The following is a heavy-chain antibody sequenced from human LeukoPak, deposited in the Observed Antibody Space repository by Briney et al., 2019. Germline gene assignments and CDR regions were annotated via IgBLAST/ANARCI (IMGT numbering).Heavy chain of an antibody. CDR1: GAFITGHY. CDR3: ARDRISINALDM. CDR2: ISHIGST. D-gene: IGHD1-14*01. V-gene: IGHV4-59*11. J-gene: IGHJ3*02. Sequence: SETLSLTCTVSGAFITGHYLTWIRQPPGNGLEGIGYISHIGSTNYNPSLKSRVTISVDTSKNQFSLKLTSVTAADTALYYCARDRISINALDMWGQGTMVTVSS.